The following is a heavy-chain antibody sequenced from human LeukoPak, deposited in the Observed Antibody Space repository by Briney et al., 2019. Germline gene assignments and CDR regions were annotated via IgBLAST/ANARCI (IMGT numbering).Heavy chain of an antibody. CDR3: ARGAALAIDY. CDR1: GGSVTSGSYY. V-gene: IGHV4-61*02. D-gene: IGHD2-15*01. CDR2: ISTSGST. J-gene: IGHJ4*02. Sequence: PSETLSLTCSVSGGSVTSGSYYRSWIRQPAGKGLEWTGRISTSGSTNYNPSLKSRVTMSLDTSKNQFSLKLNSLTAADTAVYYCARGAALAIDYWGQGALVTVSS.